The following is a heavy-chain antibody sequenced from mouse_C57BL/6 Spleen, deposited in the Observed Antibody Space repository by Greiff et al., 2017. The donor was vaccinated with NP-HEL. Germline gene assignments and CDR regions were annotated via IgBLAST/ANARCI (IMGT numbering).Heavy chain of an antibody. CDR2: IDPSDSET. CDR1: GYTFTSYW. Sequence: VQLQQPGAELVRPGSSVKLSCKASGYTFTSYWMHWVKQRPIQGLEWIGNIDPSDSETHYNQKFKDKATLTVDKSSSTAYMQLSSLTSEDSAVYYCARTAQATSPYWYFDVWGTGTTVTVSS. CDR3: ARTAQATSPYWYFDV. V-gene: IGHV1-52*01. J-gene: IGHJ1*03. D-gene: IGHD3-2*02.